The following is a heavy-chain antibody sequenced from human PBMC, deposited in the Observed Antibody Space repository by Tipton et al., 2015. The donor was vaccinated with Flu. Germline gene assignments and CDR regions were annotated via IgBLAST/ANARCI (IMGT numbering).Heavy chain of an antibody. CDR3: VRFSGGL. Sequence: SLRLSCVASGFTFSDHYMDWVRQAPGKGLEWVGRIKNKANSYATEYAASVKGRFTISRDDSKNSLYLQMNSLKTEDTAVYYWVRFSGGLWGQGPLVTVSS. J-gene: IGHJ4*02. CDR2: IKNKANSYAT. CDR1: GFTFSDHY. V-gene: IGHV3-72*01. D-gene: IGHD3-22*01.